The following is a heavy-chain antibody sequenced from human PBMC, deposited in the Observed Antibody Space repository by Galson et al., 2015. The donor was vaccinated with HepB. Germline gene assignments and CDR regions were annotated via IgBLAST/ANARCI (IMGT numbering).Heavy chain of an antibody. D-gene: IGHD3-3*01. Sequence: SLRLSCAASGFTFSSYAMSWVRQAPGKGLEWVANIVSTGSESYYVDSVRGRFTISRDNAKNSPYLQLNSLRAEDTAVYYCARARRHGGTSYYFDYWGQGTLVTVSS. CDR2: IVSTGSES. CDR1: GFTFSSYA. J-gene: IGHJ4*02. V-gene: IGHV3-7*01. CDR3: ARARRHGGTSYYFDY.